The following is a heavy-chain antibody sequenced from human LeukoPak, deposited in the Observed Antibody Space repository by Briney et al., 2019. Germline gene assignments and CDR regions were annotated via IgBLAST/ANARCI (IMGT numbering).Heavy chain of an antibody. CDR3: ARVGYSSGYYDY. J-gene: IGHJ4*02. Sequence: GGSLRLSCAASGFTFSSYGMSWVRQAPGKGLEWVSAISATGGTTYYADSVKGRFTISRDNAKNSLYLQMNSLRAEDTAVYYCARVGYSSGYYDYWGQGTLVTVSS. D-gene: IGHD3-22*01. V-gene: IGHV3-23*01. CDR2: ISATGGTT. CDR1: GFTFSSYG.